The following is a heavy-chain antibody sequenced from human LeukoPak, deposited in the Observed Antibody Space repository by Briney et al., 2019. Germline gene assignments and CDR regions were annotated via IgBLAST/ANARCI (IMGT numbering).Heavy chain of an antibody. CDR2: ISGSGGST. D-gene: IGHD6-19*01. V-gene: IGHV3-23*01. Sequence: HPGGSLRLSCAASGFTFSSYAMSWVRQAPGKGLEWVSAISGSGGSTYYADSVKGRFTISRDNSKNTLYLQMNSLRAEDTAVYYCARGGSGWYGYKDPGDYWGQGTLVTVSS. J-gene: IGHJ4*02. CDR1: GFTFSSYA. CDR3: ARGGSGWYGYKDPGDY.